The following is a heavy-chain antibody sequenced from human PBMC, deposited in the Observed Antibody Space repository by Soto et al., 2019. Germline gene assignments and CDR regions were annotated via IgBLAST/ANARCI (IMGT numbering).Heavy chain of an antibody. Sequence: SETLSLTCSVSGGSVSDKTYYWSWIRQAPGKRLEWIGYVYYSGTTNYNPSLKSRVTISVDLSKNRFSLRLSSVTTADTALYYCARTTAVPNTLRSRYFFDYWGQGTLVTVSS. CDR2: VYYSGTT. V-gene: IGHV4-61*01. CDR3: ARTTAVPNTLRSRYFFDY. D-gene: IGHD4-17*01. J-gene: IGHJ4*02. CDR1: GGSVSDKTYY.